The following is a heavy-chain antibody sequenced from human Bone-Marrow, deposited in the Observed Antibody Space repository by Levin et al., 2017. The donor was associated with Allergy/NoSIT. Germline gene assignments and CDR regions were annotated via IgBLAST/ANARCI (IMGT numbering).Heavy chain of an antibody. Sequence: SQTLSLTCTVSGYSISGSAYYWGWIRQPPGKGLEWIGTIFYSGNTYYNPSLKSRVTLSVDTSKNQFSLKLASVTAADTAVYYCAREDASGSFVDYWGQGTLVIVSS. CDR2: IFYSGNT. CDR3: AREDASGSFVDY. V-gene: IGHV4-39*07. J-gene: IGHJ4*02. D-gene: IGHD3-10*01. CDR1: GYSISGSAYY.